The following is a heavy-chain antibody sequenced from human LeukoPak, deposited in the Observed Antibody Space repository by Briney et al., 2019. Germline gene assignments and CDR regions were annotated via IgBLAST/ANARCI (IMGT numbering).Heavy chain of an antibody. Sequence: GGSLRLSCAASGFTFSSYSMNWVRQAPGKGLEWVSSISSSSSYIYYADSVKGRFTISRDNAKNSLYLHMNSLRAEDTAVYYCARDHGSGVFDYWGQGTLVTVSS. J-gene: IGHJ4*02. CDR3: ARDHGSGVFDY. CDR2: ISSSSSYI. CDR1: GFTFSSYS. D-gene: IGHD6-19*01. V-gene: IGHV3-21*01.